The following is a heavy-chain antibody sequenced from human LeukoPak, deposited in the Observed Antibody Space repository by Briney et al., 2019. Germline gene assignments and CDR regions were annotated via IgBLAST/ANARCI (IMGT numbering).Heavy chain of an antibody. D-gene: IGHD6-13*01. CDR1: GFTFSNYG. Sequence: GGSLRLSCAASGFTFSNYGMHWVRQTPGKGLEWVAFIRYDGSNKYYADSVKGRFTISRDNSMNTLYLQMNSLRAEDTAVYYCAKNIAAADSSGYYYYYMDVWGKGTTVTVSS. J-gene: IGHJ6*03. CDR3: AKNIAAADSSGYYYYYMDV. V-gene: IGHV3-30*02. CDR2: IRYDGSNK.